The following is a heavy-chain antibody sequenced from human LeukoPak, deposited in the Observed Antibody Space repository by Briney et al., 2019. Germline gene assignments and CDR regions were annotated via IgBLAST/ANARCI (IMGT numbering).Heavy chain of an antibody. CDR1: GFTFSSYG. J-gene: IGHJ5*02. D-gene: IGHD2-2*01. Sequence: GGSLRLSCAASGFTFSSYGMHWVRQAPGKGLEWVAFIRYDGSNKYYADSVKGRFTISRGNSRNTLYLQMNSLRAEDTAVYYCAKDNGDQLLTSPYNWFGPWGQGTLVTVSS. CDR3: AKDNGDQLLTSPYNWFGP. V-gene: IGHV3-30*02. CDR2: IRYDGSNK.